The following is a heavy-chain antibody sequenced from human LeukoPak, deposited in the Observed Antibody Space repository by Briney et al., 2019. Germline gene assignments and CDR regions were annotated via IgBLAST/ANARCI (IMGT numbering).Heavy chain of an antibody. Sequence: SETLSLTCTVSGGSISSHYWSWIRQPPGKGLEWIGYFYYSGSTNYNPSLKSRVTIPVDTSKNQFSLKLSSVTAADTAVYYCARWQQLVPSWFDPWGQGTLVTVSS. CDR1: GGSISSHY. J-gene: IGHJ5*02. CDR3: ARWQQLVPSWFDP. V-gene: IGHV4-59*11. CDR2: FYYSGST. D-gene: IGHD6-13*01.